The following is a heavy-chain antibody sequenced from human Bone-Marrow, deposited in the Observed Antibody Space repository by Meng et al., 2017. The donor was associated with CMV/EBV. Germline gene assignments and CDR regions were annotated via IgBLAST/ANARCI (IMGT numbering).Heavy chain of an antibody. Sequence: ASVKVSCKASGYTFTGYYMHWVRQAPGQGLEWMGWINPNSGGTNYAQKFQGRVTMTRDTSISTAYMERSRLRSDDTAVYYCARKGYCSSTSGYYGMDVWGQGTTVTVSS. CDR2: INPNSGGT. J-gene: IGHJ6*02. V-gene: IGHV1-2*02. D-gene: IGHD2-2*01. CDR1: GYTFTGYY. CDR3: ARKGYCSSTSGYYGMDV.